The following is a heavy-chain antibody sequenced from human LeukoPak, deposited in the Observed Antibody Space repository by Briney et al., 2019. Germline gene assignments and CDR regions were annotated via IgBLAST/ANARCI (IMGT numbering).Heavy chain of an antibody. CDR3: ARHQAVTGTGGARMDV. CDR1: GYSFTNYW. D-gene: IGHD6-19*01. V-gene: IGHV5-51*01. J-gene: IGHJ6*02. Sequence: GESLKISRRGSGYSFTNYWIGWVRQMPGKGLEWMGIIYPGNSDTRYSPSFQGQVTISADKSISTAYLQWSSLRASDSAIYYCARHQAVTGTGGARMDVWGQGTTVTVFS. CDR2: IYPGNSDT.